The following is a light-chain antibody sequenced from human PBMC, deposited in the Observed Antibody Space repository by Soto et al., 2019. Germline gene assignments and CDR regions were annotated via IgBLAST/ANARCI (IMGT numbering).Light chain of an antibody. CDR2: GAS. V-gene: IGKV1-17*02. Sequence: DIQMTQSPSSLSASVGDRVTITCRASQGIRIDLGWFQQRPGKAPKRLIYGASSLQSGVPSRFSGSGSGTEFTLTISNLQPEDFATYSCLQHNSFPRTFGQGTKVEIK. CDR3: LQHNSFPRT. J-gene: IGKJ1*01. CDR1: QGIRID.